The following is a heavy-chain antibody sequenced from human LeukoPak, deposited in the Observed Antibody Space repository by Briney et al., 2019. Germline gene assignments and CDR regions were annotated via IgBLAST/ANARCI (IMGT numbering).Heavy chain of an antibody. D-gene: IGHD4-17*01. CDR1: GYTFTNYD. Sequence: RASVKVSCKASGYTFTNYDINWVRQAPGQGLEWMGWMNPHSGNTGYAQKFQGRVTMTRNTSISTAYMELSSLRSEDTAVYYCARLSSHYGDYKVDPWGQGTLVTVSS. V-gene: IGHV1-8*01. CDR3: ARLSSHYGDYKVDP. J-gene: IGHJ5*02. CDR2: MNPHSGNT.